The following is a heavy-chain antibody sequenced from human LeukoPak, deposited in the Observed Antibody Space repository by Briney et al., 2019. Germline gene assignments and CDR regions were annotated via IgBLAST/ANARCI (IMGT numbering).Heavy chain of an antibody. D-gene: IGHD4-17*01. CDR1: GFTFSSYA. V-gene: IGHV3-21*01. CDR3: ARGDYGDYVGVDY. CDR2: ISSSSSYI. Sequence: NPGGSLRLSCAASGFTFSSYAMSWVRQAPGKGLEWVSSISSSSSYIYYADSVKGRFTISRDNAKNSLYLQMNSLRAEDTAVYYCARGDYGDYVGVDYWGQGTLVTVSS. J-gene: IGHJ4*02.